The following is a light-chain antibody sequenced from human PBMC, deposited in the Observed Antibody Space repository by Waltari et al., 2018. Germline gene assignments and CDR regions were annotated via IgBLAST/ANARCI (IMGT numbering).Light chain of an antibody. V-gene: IGLV2-8*01. CDR3: SSYSDSNNLV. Sequence: QSALTQPPSASGSPGQSVTISCTRTSGDVGGYPYVTWYQQHPGRAPKLIIYEFNKRPSGVPGRFSGSKSGNTASLTVSGPQAEDEAEYYCSSYSDSNNLVFGGGTKLTVL. CDR1: SGDVGGYPY. J-gene: IGLJ2*01. CDR2: EFN.